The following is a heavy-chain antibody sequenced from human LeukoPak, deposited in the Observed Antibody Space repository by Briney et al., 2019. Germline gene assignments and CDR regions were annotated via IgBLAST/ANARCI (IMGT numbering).Heavy chain of an antibody. D-gene: IGHD2-2*01. CDR2: ISGSDGST. V-gene: IGHV3-23*01. Sequence: PGRSLRLSFTASALTFSTSAMSWVRQAPGKGLDWVSGISGSDGSTYYADSAKGRFTISRDSSQNTLYLRMNSLRAEDTAVYYCAKSYCTTTSCEFDYWGQGTLVTVSS. J-gene: IGHJ4*02. CDR3: AKSYCTTTSCEFDY. CDR1: ALTFSTSA.